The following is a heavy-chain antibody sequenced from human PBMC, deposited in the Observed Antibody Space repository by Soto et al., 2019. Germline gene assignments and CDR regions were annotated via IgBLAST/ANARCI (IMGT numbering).Heavy chain of an antibody. CDR3: ARGGYSGSFKALDY. D-gene: IGHD1-26*01. CDR2: INSDGSVT. J-gene: IGHJ4*02. CDR1: GFTFSSYW. V-gene: IGHV3-74*01. Sequence: EVQLVESGGGLVQPGGSLRLSCAASGFTFSSYWMHWVRQAPGKGLVWVSRINSDGSVTYYADSVKGRFTISRDNAKNTRYLQMNSLRAEDTAVYYCARGGYSGSFKALDYWGQGTLVTVSS.